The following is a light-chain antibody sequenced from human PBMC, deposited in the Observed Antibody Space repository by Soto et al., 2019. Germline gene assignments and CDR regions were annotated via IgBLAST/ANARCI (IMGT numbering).Light chain of an antibody. CDR2: EVS. Sequence: QSALTQPASVSGSPGQSITISCTGTSSDVGGYNYVSWYQQHPGKAPKVMIYEVSNRPSGVSNRFSGSKSGNTASLTISGLQAEDEADYYCISYTSSSTWVFGGGTKVTVL. CDR1: SSDVGGYNY. J-gene: IGLJ3*02. V-gene: IGLV2-14*01. CDR3: ISYTSSSTWV.